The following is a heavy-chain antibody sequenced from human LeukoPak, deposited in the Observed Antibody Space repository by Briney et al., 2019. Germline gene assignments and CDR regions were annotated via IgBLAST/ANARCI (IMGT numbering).Heavy chain of an antibody. CDR2: INPNSGGT. Sequence: ASVTVSCKASGYTFTGYYMHWVRQAPGQGREWMGWINPNSGGTNYAQKFQGRVTMTRDTSISTAYMELSRLRSDDTAVYYCARASGGSSGYYSTDYWGQGTLVTVSS. D-gene: IGHD3-22*01. CDR3: ARASGGSSGYYSTDY. CDR1: GYTFTGYY. V-gene: IGHV1-2*02. J-gene: IGHJ4*02.